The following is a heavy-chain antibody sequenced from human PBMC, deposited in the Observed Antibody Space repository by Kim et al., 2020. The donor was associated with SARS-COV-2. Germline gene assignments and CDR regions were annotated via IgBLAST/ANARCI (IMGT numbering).Heavy chain of an antibody. Sequence: SETLSLTCTVSGGSISSGDYYWSWLRQPPGKGLEWIMYIYYSGSTYYNPSLKSRVTISVDTSKNQFSLKLSSVTAADTAVYYGARVLGITIFGVVIIQGFDYWGQGTTVTVSS. D-gene: IGHD3-3*01. CDR2: IYYSGST. V-gene: IGHV4-30-4*01. CDR1: GGSISSGDYY. CDR3: ARVLGITIFGVVIIQGFDY. J-gene: IGHJ4*03.